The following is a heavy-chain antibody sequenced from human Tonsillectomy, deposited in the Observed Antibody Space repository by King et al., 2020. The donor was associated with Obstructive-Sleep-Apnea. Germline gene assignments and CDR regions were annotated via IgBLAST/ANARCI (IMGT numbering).Heavy chain of an antibody. D-gene: IGHD2-21*02. CDR3: AKCETVDDVVVTATAGWFDP. V-gene: IGHV3-23*04. J-gene: IGHJ5*02. CDR2: ISGSGGST. Sequence: EVQLVEPGGGLVQPGGSLRLSCAASGFTFSSYGMTWVRQAPGKGLEWVSTISGSGGSTYYADSVKGRFTISRDNSKNTLYLQMNSLRAEDTAVYYCAKCETVDDVVVTATAGWFDPWGQGTLVTVSS. CDR1: GFTFSSYG.